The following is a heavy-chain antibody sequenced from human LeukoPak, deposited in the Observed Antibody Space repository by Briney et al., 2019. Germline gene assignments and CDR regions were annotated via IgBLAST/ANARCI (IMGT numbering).Heavy chain of an antibody. Sequence: GGPVKVSCKASGYTLISHYIFWVGQAPGQGLGWGGGVIPLFCTANYAQKFQGRVTITTDESTSTAYMELSSLRSEDTAVYYCARLQLRYYGSGSSTSGWFDPWGQGTLVTVSS. D-gene: IGHD3-10*01. J-gene: IGHJ5*02. V-gene: IGHV1-69*05. CDR2: VIPLFCTA. CDR3: ARLQLRYYGSGSSTSGWFDP. CDR1: GYTLISHY.